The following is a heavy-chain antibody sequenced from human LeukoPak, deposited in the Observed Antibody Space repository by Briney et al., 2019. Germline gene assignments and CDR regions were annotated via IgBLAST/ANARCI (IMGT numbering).Heavy chain of an antibody. V-gene: IGHV4-59*01. CDR3: ARVGYGGYFFDY. J-gene: IGHJ4*02. CDR2: IYYSGST. D-gene: IGHD4-17*01. Sequence: SETLTLTCTVSGCAISSYYMSWVRQPPGKGLEWIGYIYYSGSTNYNPSVKSRLTISVDTSKNQLSLKRRSVTGADTAVYYCARVGYGGYFFDYWGQGALVTVSS. CDR1: GCAISSYY.